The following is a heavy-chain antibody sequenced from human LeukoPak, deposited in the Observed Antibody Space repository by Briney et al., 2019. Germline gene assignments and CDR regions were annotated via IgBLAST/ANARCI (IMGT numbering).Heavy chain of an antibody. V-gene: IGHV3-7*03. CDR1: GFTFSSYW. CDR2: IKQDGSEK. Sequence: GGSLRLSCAASGFTFSSYWMNWVRQAPGKGLEWVANIKQDGSEKYYVDSVKGRFTISRDNAKNSLYLQMNSLRAEDTAVYYCARDQRYYDSSDLDYWGQGTLVTVSS. D-gene: IGHD3-22*01. CDR3: ARDQRYYDSSDLDY. J-gene: IGHJ4*02.